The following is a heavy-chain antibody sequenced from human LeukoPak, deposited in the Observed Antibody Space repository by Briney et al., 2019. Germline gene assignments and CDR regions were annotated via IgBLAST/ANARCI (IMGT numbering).Heavy chain of an antibody. Sequence: ASVKVSCKASGYTFTGYYMHWVRQAPGQGLEWMGWISAYNGNTNYAQKLQGRVTMTRDTSISTAYMELSRLRSDDTAVYYCARDVPYNAFDIWGQGTMVTVSS. D-gene: IGHD2-2*02. J-gene: IGHJ3*02. CDR2: ISAYNGNT. CDR1: GYTFTGYY. V-gene: IGHV1-2*02. CDR3: ARDVPYNAFDI.